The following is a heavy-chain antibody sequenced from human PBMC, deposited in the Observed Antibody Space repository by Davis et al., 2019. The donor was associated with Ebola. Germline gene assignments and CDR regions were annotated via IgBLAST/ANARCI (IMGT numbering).Heavy chain of an antibody. V-gene: IGHV3-73*01. CDR1: GFTFSGSA. CDR3: TSLIEYSSSQRGY. CDR2: IRSKANSYAT. J-gene: IGHJ4*02. Sequence: GESLKISCAASGFTFSGSAMHWVRQASGKGLEWVGRIRSKANSYATAYAASVKGRFTISRDDSKNTAYLQMNSLKTEDTAVYYCTSLIEYSSSQRGYWGQGTLVTVS. D-gene: IGHD6-6*01.